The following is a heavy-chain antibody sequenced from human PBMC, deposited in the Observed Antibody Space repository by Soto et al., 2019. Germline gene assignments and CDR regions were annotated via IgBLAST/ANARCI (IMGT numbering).Heavy chain of an antibody. CDR1: GYSFTSYW. Sequence: GESLKISCKGSGYSFTSYWIGWVRQMPGKGLEWMGIIYPGDSDTRYSPSFQGQVTISADKSISTAYLQWSSLKAPDTAMYYCARLGPLYYYDSSGYYYGAFYYYYGMDVWGQGTTVTVSS. J-gene: IGHJ6*02. D-gene: IGHD3-22*01. V-gene: IGHV5-51*01. CDR3: ARLGPLYYYDSSGYYYGAFYYYYGMDV. CDR2: IYPGDSDT.